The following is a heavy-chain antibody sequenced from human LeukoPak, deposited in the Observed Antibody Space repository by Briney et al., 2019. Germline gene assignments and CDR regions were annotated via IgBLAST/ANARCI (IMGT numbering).Heavy chain of an antibody. CDR1: GGSISSYY. V-gene: IGHV4-59*01. D-gene: IGHD3-10*01. Sequence: SETLSLTCTVSGGSISSYYWSWIRQPPGKGLEWIGYIYYSGSTNYNPSLKSRVTISVDTSKNQFSLKLSSVTAADTAVYYCARDHLWFGELDAGDNWFDPWGQGTLVTVSS. CDR3: ARDHLWFGELDAGDNWFDP. CDR2: IYYSGST. J-gene: IGHJ5*02.